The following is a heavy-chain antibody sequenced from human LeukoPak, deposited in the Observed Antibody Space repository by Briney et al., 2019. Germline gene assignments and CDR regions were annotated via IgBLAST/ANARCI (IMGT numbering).Heavy chain of an antibody. CDR1: GFTFSNFW. J-gene: IGHJ4*02. D-gene: IGHD6-13*01. Sequence: GGSLRLSCEASGFTFSNFWMHWVRQVPGKGLLWVSRINGDGSSTSYADPVKGRFTTSRDNAKNTLYLQMNSLRVKDTAVYYCARGSDIAAAVKVYGSEFWGQGTLVTVSS. V-gene: IGHV3-74*01. CDR2: INGDGSST. CDR3: ARGSDIAAAVKVYGSEF.